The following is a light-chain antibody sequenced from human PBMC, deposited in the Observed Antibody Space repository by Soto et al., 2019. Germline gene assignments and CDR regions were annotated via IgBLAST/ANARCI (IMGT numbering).Light chain of an antibody. Sequence: IQMTQSPSTLSSSAGDRVTISCRASQGISSYLAWYQKKPGKAPKLLIYAASTLQSGVPSRFSGSGSGTDFTLTISSLKSDDFATYYCQQYNSYPPAFGQGTKVDIK. CDR2: AAS. CDR3: QQYNSYPPA. V-gene: IGKV1-16*01. CDR1: QGISSY. J-gene: IGKJ1*01.